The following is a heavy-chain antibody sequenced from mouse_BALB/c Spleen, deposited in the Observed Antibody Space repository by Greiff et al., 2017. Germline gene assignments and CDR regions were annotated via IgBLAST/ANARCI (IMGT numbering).Heavy chain of an antibody. J-gene: IGHJ3*01. Sequence: VKLMESGPGLVAPSQSLSITCTVSGFSLTGYGVNWVRQPPGKGLEWLGMIWGDGSTDYNSALKSRLSISKDNSKSQVFLKMNSLQTDDTARYYCARDGENYGNYEGFAYWGQGTLVTVSA. CDR1: GFSLTGYG. CDR2: IWGDGST. D-gene: IGHD2-1*01. CDR3: ARDGENYGNYEGFAY. V-gene: IGHV2-6-7*01.